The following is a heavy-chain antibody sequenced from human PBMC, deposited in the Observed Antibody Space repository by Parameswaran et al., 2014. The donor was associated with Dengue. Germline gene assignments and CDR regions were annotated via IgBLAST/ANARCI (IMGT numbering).Heavy chain of an antibody. V-gene: IGHV3-23*01. CDR2: ISGSGGST. J-gene: IGHJ6*02. Sequence: VRQAPGKGLEWVSAISGSGGSTYYADSVKGRFTISRDNSKNTLYLQMNSLRAEDTAVYYCAKVRIVGGYYYGMDVWGQGTTVTVSS. CDR3: AKVRIVGGYYYGMDV. D-gene: IGHD1-26*01.